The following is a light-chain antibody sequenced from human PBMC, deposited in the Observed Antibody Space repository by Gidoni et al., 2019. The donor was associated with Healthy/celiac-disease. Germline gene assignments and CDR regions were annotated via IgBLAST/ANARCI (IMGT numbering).Light chain of an antibody. CDR1: QGISSA. J-gene: IGKJ4*01. Sequence: AIQLTQSPSSLSASVGDRVTITCRASQGISSALVWYQQKPGKAPKLLMYDASSLESGVPSRFSGSGSGTDFTLTISSLQPEDFATYYCQQFNSYPLTFXGXTKVEIK. CDR2: DAS. CDR3: QQFNSYPLT. V-gene: IGKV1-13*02.